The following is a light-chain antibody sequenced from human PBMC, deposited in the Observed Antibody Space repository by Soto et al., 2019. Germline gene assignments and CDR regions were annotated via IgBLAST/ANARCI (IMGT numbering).Light chain of an antibody. Sequence: QSVLAQPRSVSGSPGQSVTISCTGTSSDVGAFNYVSWHQQHPGKAPKLVIYDVTQRPSGVPARFSASKSGITASLTISGLQAEDEADYYRSQYAAGDSLKFVGGTK. J-gene: IGLJ2*01. CDR1: SSDVGAFNY. V-gene: IGLV2-11*01. CDR3: SQYAAGDSLK. CDR2: DVT.